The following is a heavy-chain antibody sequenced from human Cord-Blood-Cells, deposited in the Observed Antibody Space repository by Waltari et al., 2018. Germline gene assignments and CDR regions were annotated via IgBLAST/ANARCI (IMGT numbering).Heavy chain of an antibody. D-gene: IGHD3-3*01. CDR2: VDPEDGET. J-gene: IGHJ4*02. CDR3: ATIFGVVSFDY. Sequence: VQLVQSGADVKKPGATVKICCKVSGYTFTHYTMHRVQQAPGQGLEWMGLVDPEDGETIYAEKFQGRVTITADTSTDTAYMELSSLRSEDTAVYYCATIFGVVSFDYWGQGTLVTVSS. V-gene: IGHV1-69-2*01. CDR1: GYTFTHYT.